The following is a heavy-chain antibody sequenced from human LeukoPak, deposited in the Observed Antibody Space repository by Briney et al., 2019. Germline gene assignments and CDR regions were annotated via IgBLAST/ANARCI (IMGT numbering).Heavy chain of an antibody. J-gene: IGHJ5*02. D-gene: IGHD6-13*01. CDR2: MNPNSGNT. CDR1: GYTFTSYD. Sequence: ASVKVSCKASGYTFTSYDINWVRQATGQGLEWMGWMNPNSGNTGYAQKFQGRVTITRNTSISTAYMELSSLGSEDTAVYYCARGRGGSWYVRHNWFDPWGQGTLVTVSS. V-gene: IGHV1-8*03. CDR3: ARGRGGSWYVRHNWFDP.